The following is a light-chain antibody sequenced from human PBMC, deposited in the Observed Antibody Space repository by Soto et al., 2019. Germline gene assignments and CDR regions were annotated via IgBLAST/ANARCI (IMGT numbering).Light chain of an antibody. CDR1: SSNIGGNS. Sequence: QSVMTQPPSVSAAPGQKVTISCSGSSSNIGGNSVSWYQQLPGTAPKLLIYDDNKRPSGIPDRVSGSKSGTSATLGITGFQTGDEAEYYCGSWDSRLSAYVFGTGTKLTVL. CDR2: DDN. CDR3: GSWDSRLSAYV. V-gene: IGLV1-51*01. J-gene: IGLJ1*01.